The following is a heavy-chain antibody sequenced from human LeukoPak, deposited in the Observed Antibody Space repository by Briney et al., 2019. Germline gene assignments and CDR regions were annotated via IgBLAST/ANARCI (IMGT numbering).Heavy chain of an antibody. CDR3: ARGRTYYYDSSGYPPFDY. Sequence: KPSETLSLTCTVSGGSISSSSDYWGWIRQPPGKGLEWIGSIYYSGSTYYNPSLKSRVTISVDTSKNQFSLKLSSVTAADTAVYYCARGRTYYYDSSGYPPFDYWGQGTLVTVSS. D-gene: IGHD3-22*01. J-gene: IGHJ4*02. V-gene: IGHV4-39*01. CDR1: GGSISSSSDY. CDR2: IYYSGST.